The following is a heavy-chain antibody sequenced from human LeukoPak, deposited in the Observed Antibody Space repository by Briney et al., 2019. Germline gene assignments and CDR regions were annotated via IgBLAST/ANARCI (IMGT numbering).Heavy chain of an antibody. CDR1: GFTFSSYA. J-gene: IGHJ4*02. Sequence: GGSLRLSCAASGFTFSSYAMSWVRQAPGKGLEWVAVISYDGSNKYYADSVKGRFTISRDNSKNTLYLQMNSLRAEDTAGYYCASSAGESELAYYFDYWDQGNLVTVSS. D-gene: IGHD1-26*01. CDR3: ASSAGESELAYYFDY. V-gene: IGHV3-30*04. CDR2: ISYDGSNK.